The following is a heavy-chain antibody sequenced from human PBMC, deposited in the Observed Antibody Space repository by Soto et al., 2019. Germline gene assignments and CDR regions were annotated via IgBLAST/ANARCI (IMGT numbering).Heavy chain of an antibody. CDR3: ASIPSIRYGDYMDY. D-gene: IGHD4-17*01. CDR2: INPNSGGT. Sequence: ASVKVSCKASGYTFTGYYMHWVRQAPGQGLEWMGWINPNSGGTNYAQKFQGRVTMTRDTSISTAYMELSRLRSDDTAVYYCASIPSIRYGDYMDYWGQGTLVTVSS. V-gene: IGHV1-2*02. CDR1: GYTFTGYY. J-gene: IGHJ4*02.